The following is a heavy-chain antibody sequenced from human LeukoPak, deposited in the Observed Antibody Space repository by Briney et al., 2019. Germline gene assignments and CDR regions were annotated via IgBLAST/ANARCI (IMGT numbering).Heavy chain of an antibody. CDR3: VKGDDYGDY. J-gene: IGHJ4*02. Sequence: GGSLRLSCVVSGITSEDYAMHWVRHVPGQGLELVSLISGDASGTYYADPVKGRFTISRDNSKNSLYLQMNSLRSEDAALYYCVKGDDYGDYCGQGTLVTVSS. CDR2: ISGDASGT. CDR1: GITSEDYA. V-gene: IGHV3-43*02.